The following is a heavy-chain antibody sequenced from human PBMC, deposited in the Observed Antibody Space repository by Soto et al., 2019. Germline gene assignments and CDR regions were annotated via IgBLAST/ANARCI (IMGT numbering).Heavy chain of an antibody. D-gene: IGHD4-4*01. J-gene: IGHJ6*02. CDR3: ARDEATTTKMGDLDL. CDR1: GGSISSSNW. Sequence: QVQLQESGPGLVKPSGTLSLTCAVSGGSISSSNWWTWVRQPPGKGLEWIGEIYHTGSTNNNPSLKRHITISIDKTKNQFSLKVTSVTAADTAVYYSARDEATTTKMGDLDLWGQGITVIVSS. V-gene: IGHV4-4*02. CDR2: IYHTGST.